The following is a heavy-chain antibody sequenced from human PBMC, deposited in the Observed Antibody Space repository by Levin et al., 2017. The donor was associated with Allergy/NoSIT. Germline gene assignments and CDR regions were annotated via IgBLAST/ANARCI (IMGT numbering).Heavy chain of an antibody. D-gene: IGHD2-15*01. CDR2: ISAYNGNT. Sequence: GESLKISCKASGYTFTNYGISWVRQAPGQGLEWMGWISAYNGNTNYAQKFQGRVTMTTDTSTSTAYMELRSLRSDDTAVYYCARAGYCSGGSCLADYWGQGTLVTVSS. CDR1: GYTFTNYG. J-gene: IGHJ4*02. V-gene: IGHV1-18*01. CDR3: ARAGYCSGGSCLADY.